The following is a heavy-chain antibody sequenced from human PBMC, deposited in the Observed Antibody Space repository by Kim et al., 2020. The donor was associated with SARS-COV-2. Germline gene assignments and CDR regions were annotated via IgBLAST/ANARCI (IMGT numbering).Heavy chain of an antibody. V-gene: IGHV5-51*01. CDR3: ARRPHKGGYNLSGSPNWFVP. D-gene: IGHD5-12*01. CDR2: IYPGDSDT. CDR1: GYSFAIYW. Sequence: GESLKISCKASGYSFAIYWIAWVRQMPGKGLEWMGNIYPGDSDTRYSPSFQGHVTIPADKSINTAFLQWSSLRASDTALYYCARRPHKGGYNLSGSPNWFVPWGQGTLVTVSS. J-gene: IGHJ5*02.